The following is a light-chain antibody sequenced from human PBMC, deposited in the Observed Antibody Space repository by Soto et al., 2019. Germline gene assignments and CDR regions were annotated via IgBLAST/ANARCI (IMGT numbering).Light chain of an antibody. J-gene: IGKJ1*01. V-gene: IGKV1-5*01. CDR3: QQYVYSRT. CDR2: DVS. CDR1: QNISTS. Sequence: DIQLTQSPSTLSASVGDSVTITCRASQNISTSLAWYQHKPGKAPKLLMFDVSNLESGVPSRFSGSGSGTEFTLTFSSLHSDDFETYYCQQYVYSRTFGKGPKVDIK.